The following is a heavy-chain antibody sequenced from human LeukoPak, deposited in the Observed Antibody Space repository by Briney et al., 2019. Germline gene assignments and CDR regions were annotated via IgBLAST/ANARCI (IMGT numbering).Heavy chain of an antibody. CDR3: ATPYPREYCSSTTCYFNY. CDR1: GYSFTSYW. Sequence: TGESLKISCKGSGYSFTSYWIGWVRQVPGKGLEWMGIIYPGDSDTRYSPSFQGQVTISADKSISTAYLQWSSLKASDTAMYYCATPYPREYCSSTTCYFNYWGQGTLVTVSS. V-gene: IGHV5-51*01. D-gene: IGHD2-2*01. CDR2: IYPGDSDT. J-gene: IGHJ4*02.